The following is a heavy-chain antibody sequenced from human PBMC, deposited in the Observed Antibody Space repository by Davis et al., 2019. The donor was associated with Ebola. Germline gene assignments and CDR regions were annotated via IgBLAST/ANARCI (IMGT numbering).Heavy chain of an antibody. D-gene: IGHD3-22*01. CDR3: ARDATMIVVEYYFDY. Sequence: PGGSLRLSCAASGFTFSSYAMHWVRQAPGKGLEWVAVISYDGSNKYYADSVKGRFTISRDNSKNTLYLQMNSLRAEDTAVYYCARDATMIVVEYYFDYWGQGTLVTVSS. CDR1: GFTFSSYA. V-gene: IGHV3-30*04. J-gene: IGHJ4*02. CDR2: ISYDGSNK.